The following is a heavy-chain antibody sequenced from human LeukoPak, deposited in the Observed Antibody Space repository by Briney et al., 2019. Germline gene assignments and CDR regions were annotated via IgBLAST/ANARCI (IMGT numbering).Heavy chain of an antibody. CDR1: GFTFSSYN. J-gene: IGHJ4*02. Sequence: GGSLRLSCAASGFTFSSYNMNWVRQAPGKGLEWISYISSSSSSIYYADSVKGRLTISRDDAKNSLYLQMNSLRAEDTAVYYCASSIHCSGGSCYVPWGQGTLVTVSS. D-gene: IGHD2-15*01. CDR3: ASSIHCSGGSCYVP. CDR2: ISSSSSSI. V-gene: IGHV3-48*01.